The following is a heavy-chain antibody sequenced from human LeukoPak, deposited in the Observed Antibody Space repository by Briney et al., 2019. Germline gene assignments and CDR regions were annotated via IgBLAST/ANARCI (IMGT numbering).Heavy chain of an antibody. V-gene: IGHV4-31*03. CDR3: ARSGYYYGNVDY. CDR1: GGSISSGGYY. CDR2: IYYSGST. D-gene: IGHD3-22*01. J-gene: IGHJ4*02. Sequence: SETLSLTCTVSGGSISSGGYYWSWIRQHPGKGLEWIGYIYYSGSTYYNPSLKSRVTISVDTSKNQFSLKPSSVTAADTAVYYCARSGYYYGNVDYWGQGTLVTVSS.